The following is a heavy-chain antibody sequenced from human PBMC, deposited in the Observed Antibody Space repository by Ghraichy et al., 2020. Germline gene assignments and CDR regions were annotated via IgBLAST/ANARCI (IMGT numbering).Heavy chain of an antibody. J-gene: IGHJ4*02. CDR2: INHSGST. D-gene: IGHD1-26*01. Sequence: ESLNISCAVYGGSFSGYYWSWIRQPPGKGLEWIGEINHSGSTNYNPSLKSRVTISVDTSKNQFSLKLSSVTAADTAVYYCARGSYGGATMLNFDYWGQGTLVTVSS. V-gene: IGHV4-34*01. CDR3: ARGSYGGATMLNFDY. CDR1: GGSFSGYY.